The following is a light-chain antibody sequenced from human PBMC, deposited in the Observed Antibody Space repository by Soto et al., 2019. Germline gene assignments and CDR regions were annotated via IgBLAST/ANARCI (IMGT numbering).Light chain of an antibody. J-gene: IGLJ2*01. Sequence: QSALTQPPSASGSLGQSVTISCTGTRSDIGGYNFVSWYRQSPGKAPKVVIDEVSKRPSGVPDRFSGYKSGNTACLTVSGLQADYEADYYCSSYAGRHTVIFGGGTKLTVL. CDR2: EVS. CDR3: SSYAGRHTVI. V-gene: IGLV2-8*01. CDR1: RSDIGGYNF.